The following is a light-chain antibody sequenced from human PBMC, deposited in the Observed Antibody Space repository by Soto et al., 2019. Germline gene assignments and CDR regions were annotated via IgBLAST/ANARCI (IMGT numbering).Light chain of an antibody. V-gene: IGLV1-40*01. J-gene: IGLJ3*02. Sequence: QSVLTQPXSVSXAPGQXVTIXCTGSSSNIGAGYDVHWYQQLPGTAPKLLIYGNSNRPSGVPDRFSGSKSGTSASLAITGLQAEDEADYYCQSYDSSLSALFGGGTKVTVL. CDR3: QSYDSSLSAL. CDR2: GNS. CDR1: SSNIGAGYD.